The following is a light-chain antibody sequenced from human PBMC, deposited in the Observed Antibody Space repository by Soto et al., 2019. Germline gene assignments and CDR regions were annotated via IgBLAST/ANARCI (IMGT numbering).Light chain of an antibody. CDR1: QRRLFSNGYNY. V-gene: IGKV2-28*01. CDR3: MQSLPTPWT. J-gene: IGKJ1*01. CDR2: VGA. Sequence: DIVMTQSPLSLPVTPGEPASISCRSSQRRLFSNGYNYLDWYLQKPGQSPQLLISVGADRASRGHDMFSGSGSGTDVTLKISRVEAEDVGVDCCMQSLPTPWTCGQWTEV.